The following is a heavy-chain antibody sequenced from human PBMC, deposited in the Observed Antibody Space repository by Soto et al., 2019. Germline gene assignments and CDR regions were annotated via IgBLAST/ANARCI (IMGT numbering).Heavy chain of an antibody. CDR2: IYYSGST. CDR3: ARAYCSGGSCYGFDYYYYGMDV. V-gene: IGHV4-31*03. D-gene: IGHD2-15*01. CDR1: GGSISSGGYY. J-gene: IGHJ6*02. Sequence: SETLSLTCTVSGGSISSGGYYWSWIRQHPGKGLEWIGYIYYSGSTYYNPSLKSRVTISVDTSKNQFSLKLSSVTAADTAVYYCARAYCSGGSCYGFDYYYYGMDVWGQGATVTVSS.